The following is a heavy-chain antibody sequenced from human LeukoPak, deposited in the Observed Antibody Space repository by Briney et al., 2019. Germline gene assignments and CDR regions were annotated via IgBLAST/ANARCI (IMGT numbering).Heavy chain of an antibody. CDR1: GYTFTSYD. CDR2: MNPNSGNT. D-gene: IGHD3-9*01. Sequence: ASVKVSCKASGYTFTSYDINWVRQATGQGLEWMGWMNPNSGNTGYAQKLQGRVTMTTDTATSTAYMELRSLRSDDTAVYYCARKYYDILTGYPTTDYWGQGTLVTVSS. CDR3: ARKYYDILTGYPTTDY. J-gene: IGHJ4*02. V-gene: IGHV1-8*01.